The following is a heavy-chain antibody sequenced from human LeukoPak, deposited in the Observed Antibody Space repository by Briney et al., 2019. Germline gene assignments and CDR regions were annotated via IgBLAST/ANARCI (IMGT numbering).Heavy chain of an antibody. J-gene: IGHJ4*02. Sequence: SETLSLTCTVSGGSISSSSYYWGWIRQPPGKGLEWIESIYYSGGTYYNPSLKSRVTISVDTSKNQFSLKLSSVTATDTAVYYCASTTIAARPLDFDYWGQGTLVTVSS. CDR3: ASTTIAARPLDFDY. V-gene: IGHV4-39*07. D-gene: IGHD6-6*01. CDR2: IYYSGGT. CDR1: GGSISSSSYY.